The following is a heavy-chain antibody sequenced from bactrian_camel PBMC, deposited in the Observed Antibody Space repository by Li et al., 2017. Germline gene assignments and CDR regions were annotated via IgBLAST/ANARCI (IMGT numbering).Heavy chain of an antibody. CDR1: GYTYNRNC. CDR3: AARGPYCYTKLSARDFTY. Sequence: HVQLVESGGGSVQAGGSLRLSCAASGYTYNRNCMAWFRQAPGKEREGVARIATGSGNTYYADSVKGRLTISQDNAKNTVYLQMNSLKPEDTAMYYCAARGPYCYTKLSARDFTYWGQGTQVTVS. D-gene: IGHD2*01. V-gene: IGHV3S1*01. CDR2: IATGSGNT. J-gene: IGHJ6*01.